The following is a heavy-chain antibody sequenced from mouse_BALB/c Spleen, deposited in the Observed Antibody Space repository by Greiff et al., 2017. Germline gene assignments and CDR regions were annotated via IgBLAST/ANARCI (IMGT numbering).Heavy chain of an antibody. D-gene: IGHD2-2*01. CDR3: ARSGYDEDY. Sequence: VQLQQSGAELARPGASVKLSCKASGYTFTSYWMQWVKQRPGQGLEWIGAIYPGDGDTRYTQKFKGKATLTADKSSSTAYMQLSSLASEDSAVYYCARSGYDEDYWGQGTSVTVSS. CDR1: GYTFTSYW. CDR2: IYPGDGDT. J-gene: IGHJ4*01. V-gene: IGHV1-87*01.